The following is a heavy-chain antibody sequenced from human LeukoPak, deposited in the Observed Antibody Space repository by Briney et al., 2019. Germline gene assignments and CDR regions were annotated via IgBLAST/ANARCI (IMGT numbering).Heavy chain of an antibody. V-gene: IGHV3-30*04. CDR2: ISYDGSNK. CDR1: GFTFSSYA. CDR3: ARDVRYYDSSGLDY. Sequence: PGASLRLSCAASGFTFSSYAMHWVRQGPGKGLERVAVISYDGSNKYYADSVKGRFTISRDNSKNTLYMQMNSLRAEDTAVYYCARDVRYYDSSGLDYWGQGTLVTVSS. J-gene: IGHJ4*02. D-gene: IGHD3-22*01.